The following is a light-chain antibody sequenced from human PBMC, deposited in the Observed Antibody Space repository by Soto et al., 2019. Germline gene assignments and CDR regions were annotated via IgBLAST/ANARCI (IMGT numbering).Light chain of an antibody. CDR3: SACNDSVSGYV. CDR1: GSNIGSNT. Sequence: QSALTQPPSASETPGQRVSISCSGSGSNIGSNTVHWYQQLPGTAPKPLMYNNNQRPSGVPDRFSGSQSGTSASPAISGLQSDYGADDYGSACNDSVSGYVFGTGTKVPVL. CDR2: NNN. V-gene: IGLV1-44*01. J-gene: IGLJ1*01.